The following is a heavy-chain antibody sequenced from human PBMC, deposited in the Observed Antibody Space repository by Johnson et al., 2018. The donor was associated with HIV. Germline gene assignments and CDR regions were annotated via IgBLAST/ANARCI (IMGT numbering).Heavy chain of an antibody. Sequence: VPLVESGGGLVKPGGSLRLSCAASGFTFSDYYMSWIRQAPGKGLEWVSYISSSGSTIYYADSVKGRFTISRDNAKNSLYLQMNSLRAEDTAVYYCARDPELDYFDNRAFDIWGQGTMVTVSS. J-gene: IGHJ3*02. CDR2: ISSSGSTI. V-gene: IGHV3-11*04. D-gene: IGHD3-22*01. CDR3: ARDPELDYFDNRAFDI. CDR1: GFTFSDYY.